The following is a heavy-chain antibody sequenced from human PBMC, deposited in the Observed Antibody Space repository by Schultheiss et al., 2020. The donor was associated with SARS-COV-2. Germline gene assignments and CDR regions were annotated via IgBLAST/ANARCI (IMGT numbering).Heavy chain of an antibody. J-gene: IGHJ6*02. CDR1: GFIFSSYA. Sequence: GESLKISCAASGFIFSSYAMSWVRQAPGKGLEWVSAISGSGGSTYYADSVKGRFTISRDNSKNTLYLQMNSLRAEDTAVYYCAKEDMAIPPTYYYYGMDVWGQGTTVTVSS. V-gene: IGHV3-23*01. CDR2: ISGSGGST. D-gene: IGHD2-2*02. CDR3: AKEDMAIPPTYYYYGMDV.